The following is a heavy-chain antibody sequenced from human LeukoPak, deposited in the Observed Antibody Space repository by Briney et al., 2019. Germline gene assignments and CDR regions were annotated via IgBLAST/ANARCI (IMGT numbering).Heavy chain of an antibody. Sequence: GGSLRLSCAASGFTFVSYWMHWVRQAPGKGLVWVSRINGYGSSTDFADSVKGRFTISRDNAKNTQYLQMNSLRAEDTAVYYCARDAPGNIALDYWGQGTLVTVSS. J-gene: IGHJ4*02. V-gene: IGHV3-74*01. D-gene: IGHD5-12*01. CDR2: INGYGSST. CDR3: ARDAPGNIALDY. CDR1: GFTFVSYW.